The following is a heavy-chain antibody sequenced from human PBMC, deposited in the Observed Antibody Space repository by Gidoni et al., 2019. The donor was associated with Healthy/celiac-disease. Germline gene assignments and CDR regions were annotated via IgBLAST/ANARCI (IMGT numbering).Heavy chain of an antibody. V-gene: IGHV5-51*01. Sequence: EVQLVQSGAEVKTPGASLKISCTGSGSSFTSYWIGWVRQRPGKGREWMGIIYPGDSDTRYSPSFQGQVTISADKSISTAYLQWSSLKASDTAMYYCARQGDSSGWGDYWGQGTLVTVSS. CDR3: ARQGDSSGWGDY. CDR2: IYPGDSDT. CDR1: GSSFTSYW. D-gene: IGHD6-19*01. J-gene: IGHJ4*02.